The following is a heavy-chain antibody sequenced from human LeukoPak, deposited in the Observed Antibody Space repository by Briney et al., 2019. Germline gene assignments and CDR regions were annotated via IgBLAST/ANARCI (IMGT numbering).Heavy chain of an antibody. D-gene: IGHD3-3*01. J-gene: IGHJ4*02. CDR1: GGSFSGYY. CDR3: ARVPAYFWSGYYAAGYFDY. CDR2: INHSGST. Sequence: SETLSLTCAVYGGSFSGYYWSWIRQPPGKGLEWIGEINHSGSTNYNPSLKSRVTISVDTSKNQFSLKLSSVTAADTAVYYCARVPAYFWSGYYAAGYFDYWGQGTLVTVSS. V-gene: IGHV4-34*01.